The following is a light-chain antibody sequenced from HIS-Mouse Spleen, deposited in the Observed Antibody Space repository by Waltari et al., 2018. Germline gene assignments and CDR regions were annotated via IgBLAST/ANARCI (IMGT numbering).Light chain of an antibody. J-gene: IGKJ4*01. Sequence: DIVMTQSPDSLAVSLGERATIICKSSQSVLYSSNNKNYVAWYQRKPGQPPKLLIYWASTRESGVPDRFGGSGSGTDFTLTISRLQAEDVAVYYCQQYYSTPLTFGGGTKVEIK. CDR2: WAS. V-gene: IGKV4-1*01. CDR3: QQYYSTPLT. CDR1: QSVLYSSNNKNY.